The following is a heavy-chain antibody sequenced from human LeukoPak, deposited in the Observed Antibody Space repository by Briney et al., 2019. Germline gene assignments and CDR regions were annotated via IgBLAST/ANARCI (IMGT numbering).Heavy chain of an antibody. CDR3: ARDGDCSSTSCYHHWFDP. Sequence: GGSLRLSCAASGFTFSSYGMHWVRQAPGKGLEWVSYISSSSSTIYYADSVKGRFTISRDNAKNSLYLQMNSLRAEDTAVYYCARDGDCSSTSCYHHWFDPWGQGTLVTVSS. V-gene: IGHV3-48*04. CDR2: ISSSSSTI. CDR1: GFTFSSYG. D-gene: IGHD2-2*01. J-gene: IGHJ5*02.